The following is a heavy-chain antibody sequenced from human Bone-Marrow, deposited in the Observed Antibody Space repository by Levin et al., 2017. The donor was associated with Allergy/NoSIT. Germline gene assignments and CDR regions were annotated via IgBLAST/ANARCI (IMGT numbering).Heavy chain of an antibody. CDR3: AREAGGSGWYTVEY. CDR1: GFTFGSYA. D-gene: IGHD6-13*01. Sequence: QPGGSLRLSCAASGFTFGSYAITWVRQAPGKGLQWVSAIRPGGERTYYADSVEGRFTVSRDNSKNTVYLQMNSLRVEDTATYYCAREAGGSGWYTVEYWGRGTLVTVSS. CDR2: IRPGGERT. V-gene: IGHV3-23*01. J-gene: IGHJ4*02.